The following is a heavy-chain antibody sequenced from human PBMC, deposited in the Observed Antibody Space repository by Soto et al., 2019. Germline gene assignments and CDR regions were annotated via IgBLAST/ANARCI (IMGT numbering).Heavy chain of an antibody. D-gene: IGHD4-17*01. J-gene: IGHJ5*02. V-gene: IGHV3-48*02. Sequence: GGSLRLSCVACGVSFSVVGMPWVRQAPGKGLEWVSYISSSSSTIYYADSVKGRFTISRDNPKHSLYLQMNSRRDEHTAVYYCARARVGLRGTFAGFDPWGQGTLVTVCS. CDR1: GVSFSVVG. CDR2: ISSSSSTI. CDR3: ARARVGLRGTFAGFDP.